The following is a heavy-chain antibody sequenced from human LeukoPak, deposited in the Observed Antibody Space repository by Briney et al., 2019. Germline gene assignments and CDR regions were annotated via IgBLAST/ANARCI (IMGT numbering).Heavy chain of an antibody. CDR1: GYNFRSHY. D-gene: IGHD3-22*01. V-gene: IGHV1-46*04. J-gene: IGHJ3*02. Sequence: GASVKVSCSASGYNFRSHYIHWVRQAPGQGLEWMGIINPVDGTTNYAQQLRGRVTVTRDTSTSTVFMELSSLRSEDTAVYYCAGKLYYDSSGYYFAAFDIWGQGTMVTVSS. CDR3: AGKLYYDSSGYYFAAFDI. CDR2: INPVDGTT.